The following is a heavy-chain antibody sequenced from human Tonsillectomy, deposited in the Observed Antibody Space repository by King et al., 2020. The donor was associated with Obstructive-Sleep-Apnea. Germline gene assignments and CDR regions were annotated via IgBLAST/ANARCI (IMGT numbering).Heavy chain of an antibody. CDR2: IKQDGSEK. J-gene: IGHJ4*02. D-gene: IGHD4-17*01. CDR3: VRWSPLRFGAGGY. Sequence: VQLVESGGGLVQPGGSLRLSCAASGFTFSSYWMSWVRQAPGKGLEWVANIKQDGSEKYYVDSVKGRFTISRDNAKNSLYLQMNSLRAEDTAVYYCVRWSPLRFGAGGYWGQGTLVTVSS. CDR1: GFTFSSYW. V-gene: IGHV3-7*01.